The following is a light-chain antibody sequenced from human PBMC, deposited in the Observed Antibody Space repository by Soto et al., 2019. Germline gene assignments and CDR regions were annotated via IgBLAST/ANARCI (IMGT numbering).Light chain of an antibody. CDR3: QRYNNWPLT. V-gene: IGKV3-15*01. J-gene: IGKJ4*01. Sequence: EIVLTQSPATLSVSPGERATLSCRASQSVSNKLVWYQQKPGQAPRLLIYAASTRATGIPARFSGSGSGPEFTLTINSLQSEDFAIYYCQRYNNWPLTFGGGTKVDIK. CDR2: AAS. CDR1: QSVSNK.